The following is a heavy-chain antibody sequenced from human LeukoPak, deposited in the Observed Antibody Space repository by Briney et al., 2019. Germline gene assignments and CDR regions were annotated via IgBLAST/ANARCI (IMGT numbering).Heavy chain of an antibody. D-gene: IGHD3-10*02. CDR1: GFTFSSYA. Sequence: PGGSLRLSCAASGFTFSSYAMSWVRQTPGKGLEWVSAISGSGGSTYYADSVKGRFIISRDNSKNTLYLQMNSLRAEDTAVYYCAKDHVLAPWTPFDYWGQGTLVTVSS. J-gene: IGHJ4*02. V-gene: IGHV3-23*01. CDR3: AKDHVLAPWTPFDY. CDR2: ISGSGGST.